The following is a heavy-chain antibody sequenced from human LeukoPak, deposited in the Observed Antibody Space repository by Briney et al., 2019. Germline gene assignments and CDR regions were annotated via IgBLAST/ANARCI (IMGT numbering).Heavy chain of an antibody. CDR3: AKSTTGVGATSFDY. CDR1: GFTFSNAW. J-gene: IGHJ4*02. Sequence: GGSLRLSCAASGFTFSNAWMSLVRQAPGKGLEWVGRIKSKTDGGTTDYAAPVKGRFTISRDDSKNTLYLQMNSLKTEDTAVYYCAKSTTGVGATSFDYWGQGTLVTVSS. CDR2: IKSKTDGGTT. D-gene: IGHD1-26*01. V-gene: IGHV3-15*01.